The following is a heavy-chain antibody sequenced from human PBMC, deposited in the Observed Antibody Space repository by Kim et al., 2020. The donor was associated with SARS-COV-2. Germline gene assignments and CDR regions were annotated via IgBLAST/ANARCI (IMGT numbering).Heavy chain of an antibody. D-gene: IGHD3-22*01. J-gene: IGHJ4*02. V-gene: IGHV4-39*01. Sequence: PSLKSRVTISVDPSKNQFSLKLTSVTAADTAIYYCARQKGYYDSSGYPDYWGQGTLVTVSS. CDR3: ARQKGYYDSSGYPDY.